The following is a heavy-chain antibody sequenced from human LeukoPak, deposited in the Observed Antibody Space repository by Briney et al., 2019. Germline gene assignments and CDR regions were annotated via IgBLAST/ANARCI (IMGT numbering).Heavy chain of an antibody. V-gene: IGHV3-7*01. CDR3: ARDVASWGGYTFAY. D-gene: IGHD5-12*01. CDR1: GFTFSSYW. J-gene: IGHJ4*02. Sequence: PGGSLRLSCAASGFTFSSYWMSWVRQAPGKGPEWVANIKQDGSDRYYVDSVKGRFTISRDNGKNSLYLQMNSLRIDDTAVYFCARDVASWGGYTFAYWGQGTLVTVSS. CDR2: IKQDGSDR.